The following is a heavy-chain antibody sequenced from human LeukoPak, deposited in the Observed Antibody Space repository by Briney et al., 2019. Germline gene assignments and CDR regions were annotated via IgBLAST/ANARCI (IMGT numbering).Heavy chain of an antibody. D-gene: IGHD5-18*01. J-gene: IGHJ4*02. CDR2: IYYSGST. Sequence: PSETLSLTCTVSGGSISSSSYYWGWIRQPPGKGLEWIGSIYYSGSTNYNPSLKSRVTISVDTSKNQFSLKLNSVTAADTAVYFCAKTWIQVEFDYWGQGTLVTVSS. V-gene: IGHV4-39*07. CDR3: AKTWIQVEFDY. CDR1: GGSISSSSYY.